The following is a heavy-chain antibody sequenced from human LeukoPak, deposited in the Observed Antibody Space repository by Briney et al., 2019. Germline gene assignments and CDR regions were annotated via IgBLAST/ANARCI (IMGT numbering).Heavy chain of an antibody. D-gene: IGHD6-13*01. CDR2: ITGRSNYI. CDR1: GFTFSSYS. V-gene: IGHV3-21*01. J-gene: IGHJ4*02. CDR3: ARSLAAAGPGY. Sequence: GGSLRLSCAASGFTFSSYSMNWVRQAPGKGLEWVSSITGRSNYIYYADSVKGRFTVSRDNAKNSLYLQMNSLRVENTAVYYCARSLAAAGPGYWGQGTLVTVSS.